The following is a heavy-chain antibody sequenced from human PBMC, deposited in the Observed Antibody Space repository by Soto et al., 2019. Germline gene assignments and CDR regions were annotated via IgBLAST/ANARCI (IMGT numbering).Heavy chain of an antibody. D-gene: IGHD3-3*01. CDR1: GFSFSGHG. CDR3: AKDLGRFTIFGVANFGMDV. Sequence: VGSLRLSCVASGFSFSGHGIHWVRQAPNKGLEWVAVVSYDGTNKYYTDSVKGRFIISSDNSKNVLYLEMSSLRVEDSAIYYCAKDLGRFTIFGVANFGMDVWGQGATVTVSS. V-gene: IGHV3-30*18. CDR2: VSYDGTNK. J-gene: IGHJ6*02.